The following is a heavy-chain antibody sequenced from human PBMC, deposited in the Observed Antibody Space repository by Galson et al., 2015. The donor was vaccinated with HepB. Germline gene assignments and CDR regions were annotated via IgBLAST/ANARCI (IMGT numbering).Heavy chain of an antibody. D-gene: IGHD6-13*01. Sequence: SVKVSCKASGYTFTSYDINWVRQAAGQGLEWMGWMNPNSGNTGYAQKFQGRVTMTRNTSISTAYMELSSLRSEDTAVYYCARGRGSSSWFSGLHRLGWHYFDYWGQGTLVTVSS. CDR1: GYTFTSYD. CDR3: ARGRGSSSWFSGLHRLGWHYFDY. J-gene: IGHJ4*02. V-gene: IGHV1-8*01. CDR2: MNPNSGNT.